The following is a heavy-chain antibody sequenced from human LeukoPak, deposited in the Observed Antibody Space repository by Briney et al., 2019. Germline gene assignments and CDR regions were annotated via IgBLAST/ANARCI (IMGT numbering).Heavy chain of an antibody. J-gene: IGHJ4*02. Sequence: PSETLSLTCTVSGGSISSYYWSWIRQAPGKGLEWIGYIYYSGSTNYNPSLKSRVTISADTSKNQFSLKLSSVTAADTAVYYCARGGSSWPFDYWGQGTLVTVSS. CDR3: ARGGSSWPFDY. CDR2: IYYSGST. V-gene: IGHV4-59*01. CDR1: GGSISSYY. D-gene: IGHD6-13*01.